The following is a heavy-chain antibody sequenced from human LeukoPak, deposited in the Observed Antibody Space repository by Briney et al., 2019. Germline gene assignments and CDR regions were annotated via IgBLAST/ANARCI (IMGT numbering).Heavy chain of an antibody. D-gene: IGHD4/OR15-4a*01. CDR2: INHSGST. Sequence: PSETLSLTCAVYGGSFSGYYWSWIRQPPGKGLEWIGEINHSGSTNYNPSLKSRVTISVDTSKNQFSLKLSSVTAADTAVYYCAREPRATMTMVTSGGYYYMDVWGKGTTVTVSS. CDR3: AREPRATMTMVTSGGYYYMDV. J-gene: IGHJ6*03. CDR1: GGSFSGYY. V-gene: IGHV4-34*01.